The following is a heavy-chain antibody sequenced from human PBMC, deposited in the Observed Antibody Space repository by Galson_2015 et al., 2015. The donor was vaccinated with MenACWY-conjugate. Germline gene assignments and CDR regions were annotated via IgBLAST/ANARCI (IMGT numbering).Heavy chain of an antibody. D-gene: IGHD2-2*01. J-gene: IGHJ2*01. CDR3: AKAIPPFLEDIVVVPAATIFDL. CDR2: ISGSGGST. CDR1: GFTFSSYA. Sequence: SLRLSCAASGFTFSSYAMSWVRQAPGKGLEWVSAISGSGGSTYYADSVKGRFTISRDNSKNTLYLQMNSLRAEDTAVYYCAKAIPPFLEDIVVVPAATIFDLWGRGTLVTVSS. V-gene: IGHV3-23*01.